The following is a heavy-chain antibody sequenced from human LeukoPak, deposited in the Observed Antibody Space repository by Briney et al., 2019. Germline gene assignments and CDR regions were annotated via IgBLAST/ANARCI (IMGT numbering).Heavy chain of an antibody. CDR2: IIPIFGTA. J-gene: IGHJ4*02. D-gene: IGHD6-13*01. CDR3: ARGIYISSSWYFFDY. V-gene: IGHV1-69*01. CDR1: GGTFSSYA. Sequence: SVKVSCKASGGTFSSYAISWVRQAPGQGLEWMGGIIPIFGTANYAQKFQVRVTITADESTSTAYMELSRLRSDDTAVYYCARGIYISSSWYFFDYWGQGTLVTVSS.